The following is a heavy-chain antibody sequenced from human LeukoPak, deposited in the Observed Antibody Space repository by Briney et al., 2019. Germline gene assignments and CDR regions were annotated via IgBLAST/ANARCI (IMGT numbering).Heavy chain of an antibody. J-gene: IGHJ4*02. CDR1: GFTFSSYV. CDR3: TTVTMVRDYDY. CDR2: IKHKRDGGTT. V-gene: IGHV3-15*01. D-gene: IGHD3-10*01. Sequence: PGGTLRLSCAASGFTFSSYVMSWVRQAPGKGLEWVGRIKHKRDGGTTDYAAPVKGRFTISRDDSKNMLYLEMNSLKIEDTAVYYCTTVTMVRDYDYWGQGTLVTVSS.